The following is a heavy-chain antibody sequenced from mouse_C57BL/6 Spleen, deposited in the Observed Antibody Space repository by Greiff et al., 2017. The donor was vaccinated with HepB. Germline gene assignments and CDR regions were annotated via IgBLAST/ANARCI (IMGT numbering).Heavy chain of an antibody. J-gene: IGHJ1*03. V-gene: IGHV5-17*01. CDR2: ISSGSSTI. CDR1: GFTFSDYG. D-gene: IGHD1-1*01. Sequence: EVKLVESGGGLVKPGGSLKLSCAASGFTFSDYGMHWVRQAPEKGLEWVAYISSGSSTIYYADTVKGRFNISRDNAKNTLFLQMTSLRSEDTAMYYCARRDYYYWYFDVWGTGTTVTVSS. CDR3: ARRDYYYWYFDV.